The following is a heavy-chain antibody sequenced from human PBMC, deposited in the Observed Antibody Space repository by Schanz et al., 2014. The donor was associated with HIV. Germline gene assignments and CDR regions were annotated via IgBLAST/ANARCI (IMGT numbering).Heavy chain of an antibody. V-gene: IGHV1-46*01. CDR1: GYSFTSNF. CDR3: AREKMDTGGLDV. Sequence: QVQLVQSGSEVGKPGASVKVSCKASGYSFTSNFIHWVRQAPGQGLQWMGVINTNGGGTSDTLQGRVIITRDTSTRTVYMYLSNLRFEDSAVYYCAREKMDTGGLDVWGQGTTVTVSS. CDR2: INTNGGGT. J-gene: IGHJ6*02.